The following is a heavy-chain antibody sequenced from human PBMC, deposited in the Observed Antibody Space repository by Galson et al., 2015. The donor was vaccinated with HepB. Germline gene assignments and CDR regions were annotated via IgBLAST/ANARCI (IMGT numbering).Heavy chain of an antibody. CDR2: ISGSGGST. J-gene: IGHJ4*02. V-gene: IGHV3-23*01. CDR3: AKGRVTTSGSVDY. CDR1: GFTFSDYY. Sequence: SLRLSCAASGFTFSDYYMSWIRQAPGKGLEWVSTISGSGGSTYYADSVKGRFTISRDNSKNTLFLQVNSLRAEDTAIYYCAKGRVTTSGSVDYWGQGTLVTVSS. D-gene: IGHD1/OR15-1a*01.